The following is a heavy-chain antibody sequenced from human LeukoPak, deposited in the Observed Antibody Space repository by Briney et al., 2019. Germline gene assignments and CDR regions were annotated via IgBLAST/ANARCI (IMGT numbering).Heavy chain of an antibody. CDR3: ARALIAAAGFDY. V-gene: IGHV3-7*01. CDR1: GFTFETFW. Sequence: GGSLRLSCVASGFTFETFWTSWIRQAPGKGLEWVANINQDETEKYFVDAVKGRFTISRDNSKNTLYLQMNSLRAEDTAVYYCARALIAAAGFDYWGQGTLVTVSS. CDR2: INQDETEK. J-gene: IGHJ4*02. D-gene: IGHD6-13*01.